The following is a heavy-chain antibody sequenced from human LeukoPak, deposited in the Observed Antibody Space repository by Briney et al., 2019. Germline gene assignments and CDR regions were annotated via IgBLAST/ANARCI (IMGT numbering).Heavy chain of an antibody. CDR1: GLTFSNAW. Sequence: GGSLRLSWAASGLTFSNAWMSWVRQAPGKGLEWVGRIKSKTDGGTTDYAAPVKGRFTISRDDSKNTLYLQMNSLKTEDTAVYYCTAGYSSSSSFDYWGQGTLVTVSS. D-gene: IGHD6-6*01. V-gene: IGHV3-15*01. J-gene: IGHJ4*02. CDR3: TAGYSSSSSFDY. CDR2: IKSKTDGGTT.